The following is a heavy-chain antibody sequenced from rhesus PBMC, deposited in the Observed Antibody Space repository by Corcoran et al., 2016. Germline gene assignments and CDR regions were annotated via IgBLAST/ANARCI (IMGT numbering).Heavy chain of an antibody. CDR2: ISSTGKTI. CDR3: ARGGSGWYPYYFDY. Sequence: EVQLVESGGGLVQPGGSLRLSCAASGFTFSSYGMSWVRQAPGKGLEWVSYISSTGKTIYYADSVKGRFNISRDDSKSIASLQMNSLKTEDTAVYYCARGGSGWYPYYFDYWGQGVLVTVSS. CDR1: GFTFSSYG. J-gene: IGHJ4*01. V-gene: IGHV3-136*01. D-gene: IGHD6-31*01.